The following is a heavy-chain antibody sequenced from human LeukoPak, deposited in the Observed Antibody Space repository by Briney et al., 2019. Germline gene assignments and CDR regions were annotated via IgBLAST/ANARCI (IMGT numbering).Heavy chain of an antibody. CDR3: AKEKVNGVGKFDP. CDR2: ISWNSGSI. D-gene: IGHD3-22*01. V-gene: IGHV3-9*01. J-gene: IGHJ5*02. CDR1: GFTFDDYA. Sequence: GRSLRLSCAASGFTFDDYAMHWVRQAPGKGLEWVSGISWNSGSIGYADSVKGRFTISRDNAKNSLYLQMNSLRAEDTALYYCAKEKVNGVGKFDPWGQGTLVTVSS.